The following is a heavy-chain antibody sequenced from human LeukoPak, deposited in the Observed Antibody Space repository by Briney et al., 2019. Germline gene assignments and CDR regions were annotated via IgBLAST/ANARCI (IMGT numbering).Heavy chain of an antibody. CDR3: ARYGKSGTYSHGFDI. Sequence: GESLKTSCEAFGYSFTGHWIGWVRQMPGRGLEFMGTIYPGDSDTRYSPSFEGRVSISVDKSINTAYLQWSGLKASDTAMYYCARYGKSGTYSHGFDIWGQGTMVIVSS. CDR2: IYPGDSDT. V-gene: IGHV5-51*01. J-gene: IGHJ3*02. CDR1: GYSFTGHW. D-gene: IGHD3-10*01.